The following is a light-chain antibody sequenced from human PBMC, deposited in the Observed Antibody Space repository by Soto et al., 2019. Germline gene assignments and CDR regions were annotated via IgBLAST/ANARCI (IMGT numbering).Light chain of an antibody. CDR3: QQRSNWPPIT. Sequence: IVLKQSTATLSLTPGERATLSYRASQSVSSYLAWYQQKPGQAPRLLIYDASNRATGIPARFSGSGSGTDFTLTISSLEPEDFAVYYCQQRSNWPPITFGQGTRLEIK. J-gene: IGKJ5*01. CDR2: DAS. CDR1: QSVSSY. V-gene: IGKV3-11*01.